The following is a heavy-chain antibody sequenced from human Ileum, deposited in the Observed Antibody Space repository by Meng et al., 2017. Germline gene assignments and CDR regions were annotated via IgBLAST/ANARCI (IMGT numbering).Heavy chain of an antibody. CDR2: VYASGST. Sequence: SETLSLTCTVSGGSISTYSWSWIRQPAGKGLEWIGRVYASGSTNYNPFFESRVSTSVDTSKNQFSLRLTSVTAADTAVYFCAREWMGAYDIWGQGTMVTVSS. D-gene: IGHD5-12*01. CDR3: AREWMGAYDI. V-gene: IGHV4-4*07. CDR1: GGSISTYS. J-gene: IGHJ3*02.